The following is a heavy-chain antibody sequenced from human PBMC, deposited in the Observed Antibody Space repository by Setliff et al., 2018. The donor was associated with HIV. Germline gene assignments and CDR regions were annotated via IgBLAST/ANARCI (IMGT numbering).Heavy chain of an antibody. CDR3: ARRYSSSSTGFDY. Sequence: GESLKISCRASGFTFSTYAMTWVRQAPGKGLEWVSGISWNGDDLVYADSVKGRFTVSRDNAKNSLYLQMNSLRAEDTAVYYCARRYSSSSTGFDYWGQGTLVTVSS. CDR2: ISWNGDDL. D-gene: IGHD6-6*01. CDR1: GFTFSTYA. V-gene: IGHV3-21*01. J-gene: IGHJ4*02.